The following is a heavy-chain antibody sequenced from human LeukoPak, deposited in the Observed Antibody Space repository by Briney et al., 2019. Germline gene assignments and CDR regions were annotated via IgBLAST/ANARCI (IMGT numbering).Heavy chain of an antibody. V-gene: IGHV4-59*01. CDR3: ARDSSYYYYGMDV. CDR1: GGSISSYD. J-gene: IGHJ6*02. CDR2: IYYSGST. Sequence: SETLSLTCTVSGGSISSYDWSWIRQPPGKGLEWIGYIYYSGSTNYNPSLKSRVTISVDTSKNQFSLTLSSVTAADTAVYYCARDSSYYYYGMDVWGQGTTVTVSS. D-gene: IGHD6-13*01.